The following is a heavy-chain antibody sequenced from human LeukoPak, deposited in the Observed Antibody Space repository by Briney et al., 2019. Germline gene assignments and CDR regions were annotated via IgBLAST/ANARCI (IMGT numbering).Heavy chain of an antibody. J-gene: IGHJ4*02. CDR2: IKQDGTEK. V-gene: IGHV3-7*01. CDR1: GFTFSSYG. CDR3: ARGVELTGYSDY. D-gene: IGHD3-9*01. Sequence: GGSLRLSCAASGFTFSSYGMHWVRQAPGKGLEWVANIKQDGTEKYYVDSVKGRFTISRDNARNSLELQMNSLRVEDTAVYYCARGVELTGYSDYWGRGTLVTVSS.